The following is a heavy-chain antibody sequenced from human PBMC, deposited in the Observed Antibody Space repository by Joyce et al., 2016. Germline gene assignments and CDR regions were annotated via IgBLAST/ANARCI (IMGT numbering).Heavy chain of an antibody. CDR1: GYTFTAYY. Sequence: QVHLVQSGAEVKKPGASVRVSCKASGYTFTAYYFPWVRQAPGQGLEWLVWINPSTGVTNYAQEFQGRITMTRDTSISTAFMELGGLTSNDTAVYYCAREITYDLAYAGWFDPWGQGTLVTVSS. D-gene: IGHD2-2*01. CDR3: AREITYDLAYAGWFDP. J-gene: IGHJ5*02. V-gene: IGHV1-2*02. CDR2: INPSTGVT.